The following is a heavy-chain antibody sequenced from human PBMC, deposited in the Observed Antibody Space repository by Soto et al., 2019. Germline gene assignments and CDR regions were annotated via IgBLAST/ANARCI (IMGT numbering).Heavy chain of an antibody. Sequence: SQTLSLTCAISGDSVSSNSAAWNWIRQSPSRGLEWLGRTCYRSKWYNDYALSVRSRITINPDTSKNQFSLQLNSVTPEDTAVYYCARTGYSSSSGWDSYYGMDVWGQGTTVTVSS. V-gene: IGHV6-1*01. CDR3: ARTGYSSSSGWDSYYGMDV. CDR2: TCYRSKWYN. CDR1: GDSVSSNSAA. D-gene: IGHD6-6*01. J-gene: IGHJ6*02.